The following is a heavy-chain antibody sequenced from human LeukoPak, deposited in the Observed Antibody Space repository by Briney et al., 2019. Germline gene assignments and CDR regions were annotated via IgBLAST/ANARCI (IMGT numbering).Heavy chain of an antibody. CDR2: IIPIFGTA. CDR1: GGTFSSYA. V-gene: IGHV1-69*13. J-gene: IGHJ4*02. Sequence: SVKVSCKASGGTFSSYAISWVRQAPGQGLEWMEGIIPIFGTANYAQKFQGRVTITADESTSTAYMELSSLRSEDTAVYYCVSDYYDSSGYYRPGGYWGQGTLVTVSS. CDR3: VSDYYDSSGYYRPGGY. D-gene: IGHD3-22*01.